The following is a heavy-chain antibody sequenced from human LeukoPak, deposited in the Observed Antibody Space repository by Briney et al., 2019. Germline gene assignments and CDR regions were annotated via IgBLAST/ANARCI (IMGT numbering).Heavy chain of an antibody. J-gene: IGHJ6*03. CDR1: GYAFSNYA. CDR3: AKSGSGGYHYYYYHMDA. Sequence: AASLRLTCAASGYAFSNYAINWVRLASGKALPSFASSTGSGANTYFADSVNGRVTISRDNSKDTLYLQINSLRLEDTAAYFCAKSGSGGYHYYYYHMDAWGKGTTVTVSS. V-gene: IGHV3-23*01. CDR2: STGSGANT. D-gene: IGHD1-26*01.